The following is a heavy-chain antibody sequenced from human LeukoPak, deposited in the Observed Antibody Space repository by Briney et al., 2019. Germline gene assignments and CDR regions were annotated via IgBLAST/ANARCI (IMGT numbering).Heavy chain of an antibody. CDR2: IYYSGST. J-gene: IGHJ3*02. D-gene: IGHD1-26*01. V-gene: IGHV4-59*01. CDR1: GGSISSYY. CDR3: ARAGRDDAFDI. Sequence: SETLSLTCTVSGGSISSYYWIWIRQPPGKGLEWIGYIYYSGSTNYNPSLKSRVTISVDTSKNQFSLKLRSVTAADTAVYYCARAGRDDAFDIWGQGTMVTVSS.